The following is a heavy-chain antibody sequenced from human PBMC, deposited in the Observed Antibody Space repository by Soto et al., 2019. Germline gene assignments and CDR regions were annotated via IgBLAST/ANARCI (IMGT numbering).Heavy chain of an antibody. V-gene: IGHV3-7*03. CDR3: ARDHLILPAHDFFYGSDV. J-gene: IGHJ6*02. CDR2: IPQDGVDG. CDR1: GFTFSMYS. Sequence: LRLSCEVSGFTFSMYSMSWVRQSPGKGLEWAAKIPQDGVDGHYADSVKGRFTISRDNGKNSLYLQLNNLGAEDTAVYYCARDHLILPAHDFFYGSDVWGRGATVTVSS. D-gene: IGHD2-21*02.